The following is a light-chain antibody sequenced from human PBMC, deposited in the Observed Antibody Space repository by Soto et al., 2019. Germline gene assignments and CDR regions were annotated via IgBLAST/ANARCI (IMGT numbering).Light chain of an antibody. CDR1: SSDVGGYNY. CDR2: DVS. J-gene: IGLJ2*01. V-gene: IGLV2-11*01. Sequence: QSALTHPRSVSGSPGQSVTISCTGTSSDVGGYNYVSWYQQHPGKAPKLMIYDVSKRPSGVPDRFSVSKSGNTASLTISGLQAEDEADYYCCSYAGSYTHVVFGGGTKLTVL. CDR3: CSYAGSYTHVV.